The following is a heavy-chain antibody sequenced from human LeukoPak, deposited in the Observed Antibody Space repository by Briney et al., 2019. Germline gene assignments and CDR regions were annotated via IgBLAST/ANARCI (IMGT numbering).Heavy chain of an antibody. Sequence: GGSLRLSCAASGFTFSSYAMSWVRQAPGKGLEWVSAISGSGGSTYYADSVKGRFTISRDNSKNTMYLQMNSLRAEDTAVYYCALTRGGGYSPMSPWYMDVWGKGTTVTVSS. CDR3: ALTRGGGYSPMSPWYMDV. CDR2: ISGSGGST. D-gene: IGHD5-18*01. CDR1: GFTFSSYA. J-gene: IGHJ6*03. V-gene: IGHV3-23*01.